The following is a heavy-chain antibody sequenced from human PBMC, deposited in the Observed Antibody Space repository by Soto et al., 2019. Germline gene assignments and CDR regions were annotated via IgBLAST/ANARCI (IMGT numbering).Heavy chain of an antibody. J-gene: IGHJ4*02. CDR2: IYYSGST. V-gene: IGHV4-31*03. CDR1: GGSISSGGYY. CDR3: ARERRTWFDFDY. Sequence: SETLSLTCTVSGGSISSGGYYWSWIRQHPGKGLEWIGYIYYSGSTYYNPSLKSRVTISVDTSKNQFSLKLSSVTAADTAVYYCARERRTWFDFDYRGQGTLVTVSS. D-gene: IGHD3-10*01.